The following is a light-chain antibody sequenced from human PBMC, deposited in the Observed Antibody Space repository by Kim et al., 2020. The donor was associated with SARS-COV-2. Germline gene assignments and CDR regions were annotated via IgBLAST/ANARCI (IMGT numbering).Light chain of an antibody. V-gene: IGKV3-20*01. Sequence: LSPGERATLSCRANQRISSNYFAWYQHKPGQSPRLLIHDASNRATGIPDRFSGSGSGTDFTLTISRLEPEDFAVYYCHQYIRSPYSFGQGTKLEIK. CDR1: QRISSNY. J-gene: IGKJ2*03. CDR2: DAS. CDR3: HQYIRSPYS.